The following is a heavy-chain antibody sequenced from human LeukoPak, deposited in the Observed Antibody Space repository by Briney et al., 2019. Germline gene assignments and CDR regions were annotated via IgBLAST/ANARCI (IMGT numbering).Heavy chain of an antibody. CDR1: GFXFSNYW. D-gene: IGHD5-24*01. CDR2: IEEDGSEK. J-gene: IGHJ5*02. Sequence: GGSLRLSCAASGFXFSNYWMIWVRQAQGKGLEWVGNIEEDGSEKRYADSVRGRFTISRDNAQTSIYLQMNSLRAEDTAVYYCARASKPWLQLTWGQGTLVTVSS. V-gene: IGHV3-7*05. CDR3: ARASKPWLQLT.